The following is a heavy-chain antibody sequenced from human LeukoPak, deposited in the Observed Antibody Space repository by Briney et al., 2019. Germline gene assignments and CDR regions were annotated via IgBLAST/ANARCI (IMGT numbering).Heavy chain of an antibody. D-gene: IGHD3-10*01. CDR3: ARADLRMVRGVIRWLGDFLTKYYFDY. V-gene: IGHV1-46*01. J-gene: IGHJ4*02. CDR2: INPSGGST. CDR1: GYTFTSYY. Sequence: ASVKVSCKASGYTFTSYYMHWVRQAPGQGLEWMGIINPSGGSTSYAQKFQGRVTMTRDMSTSTVYMELSSLRSEDTAVYYCARADLRMVRGVIRWLGDFLTKYYFDYWGQGTLVTVSS.